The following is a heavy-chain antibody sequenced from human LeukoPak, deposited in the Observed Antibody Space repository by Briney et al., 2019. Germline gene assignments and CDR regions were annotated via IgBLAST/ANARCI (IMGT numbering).Heavy chain of an antibody. CDR2: ISSSGSTI. Sequence: GGSLRLSCAASGFTFSSYEMNWVRQAPGKGLEWVSYISSSGSTIYYADSVKGRFTISRDNSKNSLYLQMNSLRAEDTAVYYRARVEAYSSGWIAFDYWGQGTLVTVSS. V-gene: IGHV3-48*03. D-gene: IGHD6-19*01. CDR1: GFTFSSYE. CDR3: ARVEAYSSGWIAFDY. J-gene: IGHJ4*02.